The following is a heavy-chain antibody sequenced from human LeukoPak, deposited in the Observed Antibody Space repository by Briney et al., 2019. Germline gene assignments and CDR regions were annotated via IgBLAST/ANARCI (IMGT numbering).Heavy chain of an antibody. Sequence: PGGSLRLSCSASGFTFSIYATHWVRQAPGKGLEYVSAISSNVGITYHAGSVKGRFTISRDNSEKTLYLQMSSLRAEDTAVYYCVIYYGSGSYDYWGQGTLVTVSS. CDR3: VIYYGSGSYDY. CDR1: GFTFSIYA. D-gene: IGHD3-10*01. J-gene: IGHJ4*02. CDR2: ISSNVGIT. V-gene: IGHV3-64D*06.